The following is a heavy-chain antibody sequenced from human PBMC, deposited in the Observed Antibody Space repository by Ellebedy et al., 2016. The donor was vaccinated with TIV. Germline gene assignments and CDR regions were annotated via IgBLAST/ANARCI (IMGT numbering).Heavy chain of an antibody. V-gene: IGHV3-23*01. CDR1: GFTFNNYA. Sequence: GGSLRLSXAASGFTFNNYAMSWVRQAPGKGLEWVSGMSNSGDKTDYADSVKGRFTISRVNSKNTLYLQMNSLRAEDTAVYYCAKDLRIVRSFDYWGRGTLVTVSS. CDR2: MSNSGDKT. CDR3: AKDLRIVRSFDY. J-gene: IGHJ4*02. D-gene: IGHD3-10*01.